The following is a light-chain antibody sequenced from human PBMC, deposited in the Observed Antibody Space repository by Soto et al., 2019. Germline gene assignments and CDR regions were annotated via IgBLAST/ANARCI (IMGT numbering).Light chain of an antibody. Sequence: DIVMTQSPLSLPVTPGEPASMSCGSSQSLYSNGYNYLEWYLQKPGQSPQLLINLGSNRASGAPDRFSGRGSGTNFTLKIRRVQAEDVGVYYCMQSLQTPNTFGQGTRVDIK. J-gene: IGKJ5*01. CDR1: QSLYSNGYNY. CDR3: MQSLQTPNT. CDR2: LGS. V-gene: IGKV2-28*01.